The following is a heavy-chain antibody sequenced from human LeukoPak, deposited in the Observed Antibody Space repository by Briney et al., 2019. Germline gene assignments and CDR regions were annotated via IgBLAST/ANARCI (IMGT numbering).Heavy chain of an antibody. J-gene: IGHJ3*02. V-gene: IGHV4-34*01. Sequence: SETLSLTCAVYGGSFSGYYWSWIRQPPGKGLEWIGEINHSGSTNYNPSLTSRVTISVDTSKNQFSLKLSSVTAADTAVYYCARHHSGSYFHVGAFDIWGQGTMVTVSS. CDR2: INHSGST. D-gene: IGHD1-26*01. CDR3: ARHHSGSYFHVGAFDI. CDR1: GGSFSGYY.